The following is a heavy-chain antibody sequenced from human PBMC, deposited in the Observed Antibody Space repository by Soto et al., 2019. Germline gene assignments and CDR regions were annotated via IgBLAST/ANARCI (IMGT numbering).Heavy chain of an antibody. CDR2: IGSTSTNT. D-gene: IGHD2-8*02. J-gene: IGHJ4*02. Sequence: GGSLRLSCAASGFTFNAYTMDWVRQAPGKGLEWVSCIGSTSTNTFYADSVKGRFTISRDNAKKSVYLQMNSLRAEDTAVYYCARDKITGLFDYWGQGTLVTVSS. V-gene: IGHV3-48*01. CDR3: ARDKITGLFDY. CDR1: GFTFNAYT.